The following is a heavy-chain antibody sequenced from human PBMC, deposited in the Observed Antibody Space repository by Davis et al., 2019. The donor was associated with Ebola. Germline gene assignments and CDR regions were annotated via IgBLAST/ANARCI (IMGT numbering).Heavy chain of an antibody. D-gene: IGHD2-2*01. CDR2: IYYSGST. CDR1: GGSVSSGSYY. CDR3: ARDTSFVGYFDD. Sequence: MPSETLSLTCTVSGGSVSSGSYYWSWIRQPPGKGLEWIGYIYYSGSTNYNPSLKSRVTISVDTSKNQFSLKLSSVTAADTAVYYCARDTSFVGYFDDWGQGTLVTVSS. J-gene: IGHJ4*02. V-gene: IGHV4-61*01.